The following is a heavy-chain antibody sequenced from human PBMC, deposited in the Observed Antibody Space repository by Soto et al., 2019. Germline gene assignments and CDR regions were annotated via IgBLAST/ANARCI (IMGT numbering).Heavy chain of an antibody. V-gene: IGHV3-23*01. CDR3: AKDSYSSSWTFYYGMDV. CDR1: GFTFSSYA. J-gene: IGHJ6*02. CDR2: ISGSGGST. D-gene: IGHD6-13*01. Sequence: GGSLRLSCAASGFTFSSYAMSWVRQAPGKGLEWVSAISGSGGSTYYADSVKGRFTISRDNSKNTLYLQMNSLRAEDTAVYYCAKDSYSSSWTFYYGMDVWGQGTTVTVSS.